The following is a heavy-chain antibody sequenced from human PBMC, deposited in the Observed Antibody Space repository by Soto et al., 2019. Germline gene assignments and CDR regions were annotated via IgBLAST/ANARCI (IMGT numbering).Heavy chain of an antibody. D-gene: IGHD2-8*01. CDR3: AAGSYCTNGVCQVYYYYGMDV. V-gene: IGHV1-58*01. J-gene: IGHJ6*04. CDR2: IVVGSGNT. CDR1: GFTFTSSA. Sequence: GASVKVSCKASGFTFTSSAVQWVRQARGQRLEWIGWIVVGSGNTNYAQKSQERVTITRDMSTSTAYMELSSLRSEDTAVYYCAAGSYCTNGVCQVYYYYGMDVWGKGTTVTVSS.